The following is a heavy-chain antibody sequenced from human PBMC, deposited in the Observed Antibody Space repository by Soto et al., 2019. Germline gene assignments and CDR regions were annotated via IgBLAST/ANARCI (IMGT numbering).Heavy chain of an antibody. CDR2: ISGSGGST. J-gene: IGHJ4*02. CDR1: GFTFSSYA. Sequence: GGSLRLSCAASGFTFSSYAMSWVRQAPGKGLEWVSAISGSGGSTYYADSVKGRFTISRDNSKNTLYLQMNSLRAEDTAVYYFAKVRSFHFGLDYWGQGTLVTVYS. V-gene: IGHV3-23*01. D-gene: IGHD1-26*01. CDR3: AKVRSFHFGLDY.